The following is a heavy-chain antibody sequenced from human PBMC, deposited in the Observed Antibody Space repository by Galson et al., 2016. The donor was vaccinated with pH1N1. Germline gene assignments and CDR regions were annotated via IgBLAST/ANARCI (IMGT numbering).Heavy chain of an antibody. J-gene: IGHJ5*02. Sequence: TLSLTCTVSGGSMTSGHYYWRWIRQLPDKGLEWIGYIYYGGKTYSNPSLKSRLTISVDTSKNQFSLQLNSVTAADTAVYYCVRDPCSGGSCYPGFDPWGQGILVTVSS. V-gene: IGHV4-31*03. CDR2: IYYGGKT. D-gene: IGHD2-15*01. CDR1: GGSMTSGHYY. CDR3: VRDPCSGGSCYPGFDP.